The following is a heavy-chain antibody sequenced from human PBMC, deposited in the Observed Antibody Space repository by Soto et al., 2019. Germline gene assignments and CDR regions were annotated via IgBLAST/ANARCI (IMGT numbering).Heavy chain of an antibody. J-gene: IGHJ5*02. CDR2: IYPGDSDT. Sequence: GEPMKISCQGSGYSFTSYWIGWVRQMPGKGLEWMGIIYPGDSDTRYSPSFQGQVTISADKSISTAYLQWSSLKASDTAMYYCARLFGRYCSGGSCHPSGHCFDPWGQGTLVTVSS. D-gene: IGHD2-15*01. V-gene: IGHV5-51*01. CDR1: GYSFTSYW. CDR3: ARLFGRYCSGGSCHPSGHCFDP.